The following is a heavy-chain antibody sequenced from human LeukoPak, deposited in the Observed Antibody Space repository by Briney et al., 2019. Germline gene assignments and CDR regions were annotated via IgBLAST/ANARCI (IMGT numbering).Heavy chain of an antibody. V-gene: IGHV3-23*01. CDR2: ISGSGGST. Sequence: GGXXRLSCAASGFTFSSYAMSWVRQAPGKGLEWVSAISGSGGSTYYADSVKGRFTISRDNSKNTLYLQMNSLRAEDTAVYYCAKDGYCSGGSCYKGDYWGQGTLVTVSS. CDR1: GFTFSSYA. J-gene: IGHJ4*02. CDR3: AKDGYCSGGSCYKGDY. D-gene: IGHD2-15*01.